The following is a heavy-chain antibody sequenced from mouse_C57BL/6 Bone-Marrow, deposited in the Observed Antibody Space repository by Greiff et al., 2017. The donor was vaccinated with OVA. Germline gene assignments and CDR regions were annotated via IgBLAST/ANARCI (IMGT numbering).Heavy chain of an antibody. CDR3: ARDYGSSYQFAY. Sequence: VQLQQSGAELVRPGASVKLSCKASGYTFTSYGISWVKQRTGQGLEWIGEIYPRSGNTYYNEKFKGKATLTADKSSSTAYMELRSLTSEDSAVYFCARDYGSSYQFAYWGQGTLVTGSA. J-gene: IGHJ3*01. D-gene: IGHD1-1*01. CDR2: IYPRSGNT. V-gene: IGHV1-81*01. CDR1: GYTFTSYG.